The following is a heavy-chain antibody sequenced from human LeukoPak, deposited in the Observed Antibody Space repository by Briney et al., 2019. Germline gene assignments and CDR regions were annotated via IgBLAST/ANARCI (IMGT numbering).Heavy chain of an antibody. CDR2: IYPGDSDT. CDR3: ARPRDTAMVLLDY. V-gene: IGHV5-51*01. J-gene: IGHJ4*02. Sequence: GASLKISCKGSGYRFTSYWIGWVRQMPGKGLEWMGIIYPGDSDTRYSPSFQGQVTISADKSISTAYLQWSSLKASDTAMYYCARPRDTAMVLLDYWGQGTLVTVSS. D-gene: IGHD5-18*01. CDR1: GYRFTSYW.